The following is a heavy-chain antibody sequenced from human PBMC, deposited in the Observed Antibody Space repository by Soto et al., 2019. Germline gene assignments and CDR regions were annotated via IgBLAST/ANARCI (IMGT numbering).Heavy chain of an antibody. CDR2: ISGSGGST. V-gene: IGHV3-23*01. Sequence: EVQLLESGGGLVQPGGSLRLSCAASGFTFSSYAMSWVRQAPGKGLEWVSAISGSGGSTYYADSVKGRFTISRDNSKNTLYLQMNSLRAEDTAVYYCAKALTVSSSSLVGVEDYWGQGTLVTVSS. CDR1: GFTFSSYA. D-gene: IGHD6-6*01. CDR3: AKALTVSSSSLVGVEDY. J-gene: IGHJ4*02.